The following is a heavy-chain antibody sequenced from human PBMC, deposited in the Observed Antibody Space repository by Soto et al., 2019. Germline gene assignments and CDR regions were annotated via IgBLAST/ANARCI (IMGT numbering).Heavy chain of an antibody. V-gene: IGHV4-39*01. Sequence: SETLSLTCTVSGGSISSSSYYWGWIRQPPEKRMEWIGSIYYSGSTYYNPSLKSRVTISVDTSKNQFSLKLSSVTAADTAVYYCARPSPRYCSGGSCLEFPDAFDIWGQGTMVTVSS. CDR1: GGSISSSSYY. CDR3: ARPSPRYCSGGSCLEFPDAFDI. J-gene: IGHJ3*02. D-gene: IGHD2-15*01. CDR2: IYYSGST.